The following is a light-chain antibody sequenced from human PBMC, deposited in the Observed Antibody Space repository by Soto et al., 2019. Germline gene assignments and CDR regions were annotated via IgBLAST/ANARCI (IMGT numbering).Light chain of an antibody. CDR2: AAS. CDR1: QDITTW. V-gene: IGKV1-12*01. J-gene: IGKJ4*01. CDR3: QQTKRFPLP. Sequence: DIQMTQSPSSVSASVGDRVTITGRASQDITTWLTWYQQKPGKAPSLLMYAASNLQSGVPSRFSASGSGTDFSLTISSLQPEDFATYYCQQTKRFPLPFGGGTKVEIK.